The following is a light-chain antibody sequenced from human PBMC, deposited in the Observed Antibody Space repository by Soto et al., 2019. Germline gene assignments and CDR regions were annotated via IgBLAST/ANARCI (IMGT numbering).Light chain of an antibody. Sequence: QSALTQPASVSGSPGQSITISCTGSSSDIGGYSYVSWYQQHPGKAPKLLIYEVTNRPSGVSNRFSGSKSGDTASLIISGLQAEDEADYYCSSYTSTNTPYGFGTGTKAPS. CDR1: SSDIGGYSY. J-gene: IGLJ1*01. CDR2: EVT. V-gene: IGLV2-14*01. CDR3: SSYTSTNTPYG.